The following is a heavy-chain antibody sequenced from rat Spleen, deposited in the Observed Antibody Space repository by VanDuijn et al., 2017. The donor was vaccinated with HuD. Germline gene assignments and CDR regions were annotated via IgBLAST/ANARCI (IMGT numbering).Heavy chain of an antibody. Sequence: EVQLVESGGGLVQPGRSLKLSCAASGFTFSNYDMAWVRQAPTKGLEWVASISPTGGSIDYRDSMKGRFTVSRDNAKSILYLQMDSLRSEDTATYYCAREGESGYYDGFYHVDYWGQGVMVTVSS. CDR2: ISPTGGSI. V-gene: IGHV5-25*01. J-gene: IGHJ2*01. D-gene: IGHD1-12*03. CDR3: AREGESGYYDGFYHVDY. CDR1: GFTFSNYD.